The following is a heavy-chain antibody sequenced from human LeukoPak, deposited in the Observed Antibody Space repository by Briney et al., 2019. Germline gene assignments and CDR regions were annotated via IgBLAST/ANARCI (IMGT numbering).Heavy chain of an antibody. J-gene: IGHJ4*02. V-gene: IGHV3-30*04. Sequence: GGSLRLFCAASGFTFSSYAMHWVRQAPGKGLEGVAVISYDGSNKYYADSVKGRFTISRDKSKNTLYLQMNSLRAEDTAVYYCAREWLNEWLLHPAESYFDYWGQGTLVTVSS. CDR1: GFTFSSYA. CDR3: AREWLNEWLLHPAESYFDY. CDR2: ISYDGSNK. D-gene: IGHD3-22*01.